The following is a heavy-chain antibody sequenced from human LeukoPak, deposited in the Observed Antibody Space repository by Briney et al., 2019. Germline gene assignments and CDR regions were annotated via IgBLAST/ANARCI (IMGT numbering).Heavy chain of an antibody. V-gene: IGHV4-34*01. J-gene: IGHJ4*02. CDR3: AVGITILGVAASFDS. CDR2: IDHRGTA. Sequence: SETLSLTCAVSGASYNAYYWSWIRQPPGKGLEWIGDIDHRGTATYNPSLKSRLTISADASKNQFSLKLNSVTDADTAVYYCAVGITILGVAASFDSWGQGNLVIVTS. CDR1: GASYNAYY. D-gene: IGHD3-3*01.